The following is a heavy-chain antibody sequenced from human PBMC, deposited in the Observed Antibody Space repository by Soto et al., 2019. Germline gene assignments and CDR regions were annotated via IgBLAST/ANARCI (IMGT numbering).Heavy chain of an antibody. Sequence: QVQLVQSGAEVKKPGSSVKVSCKASGGSFSTYTTSWVRQGPGQGLEWMGGITPIFGTANYAQKFQGRVAITEDPSTTTAYMELSSLTSEDSAVYYCATGGLMLPYFDYWGQGTLVTVSS. CDR2: ITPIFGTA. V-gene: IGHV1-69*01. J-gene: IGHJ4*02. CDR3: ATGGLMLPYFDY. CDR1: GGSFSTYT. D-gene: IGHD3-16*01.